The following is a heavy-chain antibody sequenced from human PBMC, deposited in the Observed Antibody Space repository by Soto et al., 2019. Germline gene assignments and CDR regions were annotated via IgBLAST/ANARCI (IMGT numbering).Heavy chain of an antibody. Sequence: QVQLQESGPGLVKPSETQSLTCTVSGGSISSYYWSWIRQPPGKGLEWIGYIYYSGSTNYNPSLXSXVXIXLDTSKNQFSLKLSSVTAADTAVYYCARAWGYYFDYWGQGTLVTVSS. V-gene: IGHV4-59*01. J-gene: IGHJ4*02. CDR2: IYYSGST. CDR1: GGSISSYY. D-gene: IGHD3-16*01. CDR3: ARAWGYYFDY.